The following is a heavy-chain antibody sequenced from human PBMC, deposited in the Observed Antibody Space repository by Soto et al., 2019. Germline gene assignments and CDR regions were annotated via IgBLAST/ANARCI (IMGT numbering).Heavy chain of an antibody. J-gene: IGHJ6*04. CDR1: GFDFSNDE. V-gene: IGHV3-48*03. CDR2: ISSSGNII. CDR3: ARISVESSSFRLYYYAMEV. Sequence: EVQLVQSGGCLIQPGGSLSLTCAGYGFDFSNDEMNWVRQAPGKGLEWVSYISSSGNIIYYADSVKGRFIISRDNSKNAVYPQMSILRAEDTAMYLCARISVESSSFRLYYYAMEVWGKGTTVTVSA. D-gene: IGHD6-6*01.